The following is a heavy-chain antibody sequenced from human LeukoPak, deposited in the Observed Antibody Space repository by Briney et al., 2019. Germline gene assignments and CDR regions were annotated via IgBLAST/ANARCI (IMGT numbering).Heavy chain of an antibody. CDR1: GFTFSSYA. D-gene: IGHD6-13*01. CDR3: AKDRAQRLVLDF. J-gene: IGHJ4*02. V-gene: IGHV3-23*01. CDR2: IIGSGSST. Sequence: TGGSLRLSCAASGFTFSSYAMSWVRQAPGKGLEWVSAIIGSGSSTYYADSVKGRFTISRDNSKNTLFLQMNSLRAEDTAVYYCAKDRAQRLVLDFWGQGTLVTVSS.